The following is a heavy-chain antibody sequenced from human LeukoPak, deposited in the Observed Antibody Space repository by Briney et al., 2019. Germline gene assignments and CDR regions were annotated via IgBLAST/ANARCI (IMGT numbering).Heavy chain of an antibody. Sequence: PGGSLRLSCAASGFTFSSYAMSWVRQAPGKGLVWVSRINTDGGSTTYADSVKGRFTISRDNAKNSLYLQMNSLRAEDTAVYYCARDQGSWNYGDYWGQGTLVTVSS. D-gene: IGHD1-7*01. CDR1: GFTFSSYA. J-gene: IGHJ4*02. CDR3: ARDQGSWNYGDY. CDR2: INTDGGST. V-gene: IGHV3-74*01.